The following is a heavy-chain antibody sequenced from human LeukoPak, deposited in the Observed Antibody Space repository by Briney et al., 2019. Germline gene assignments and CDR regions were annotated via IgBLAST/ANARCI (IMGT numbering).Heavy chain of an antibody. J-gene: IGHJ4*02. CDR1: GFTFTDYS. CDR2: IYHSGST. Sequence: GSLTLSCAAAGFTFTDYSMNWVRQAPGKGLEWIGSIYHSGSTYYNPSLKSRVTISVDTSKNQFSLKLSSVTAADTAVYYCARAPYYYGSGSYYNRFSFDYWGQGTLVTVSS. CDR3: ARAPYYYGSGSYYNRFSFDY. D-gene: IGHD3-10*01. V-gene: IGHV4-38-2*01.